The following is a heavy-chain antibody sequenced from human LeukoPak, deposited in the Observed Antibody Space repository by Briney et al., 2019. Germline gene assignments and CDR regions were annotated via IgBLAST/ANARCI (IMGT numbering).Heavy chain of an antibody. CDR3: ARGASRGYCTSTSCLYWYFDL. J-gene: IGHJ2*01. CDR2: ISYDGNNK. Sequence: GRSLRLSCAASGFTFSSYAMHWVRQAPGKGLEWVAVISYDGNNKFYADSAKGRFTISRDNSNNTLYLQMNSLRAEDTAVYYCARGASRGYCTSTSCLYWYFDLWGRGTLVTVSS. CDR1: GFTFSSYA. V-gene: IGHV3-30*04. D-gene: IGHD2-2*01.